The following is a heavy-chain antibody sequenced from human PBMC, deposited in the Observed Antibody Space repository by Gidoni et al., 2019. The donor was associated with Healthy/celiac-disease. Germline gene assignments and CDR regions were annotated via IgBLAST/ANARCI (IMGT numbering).Heavy chain of an antibody. CDR3: ARGMSGGIPGVDY. CDR2: IWYDGSNK. Sequence: QVQLVESGGGVVQPGRSLRLSCAASGFTFSSYGMHWVRQAPGKGLEWVAVIWYDGSNKYYADSVKGRFTISRDNSKNTLYLQMNSLRAEDTAVYYCARGMSGGIPGVDYWGQGTLVTVSS. CDR1: GFTFSSYG. J-gene: IGHJ4*02. V-gene: IGHV3-33*01. D-gene: IGHD3-10*02.